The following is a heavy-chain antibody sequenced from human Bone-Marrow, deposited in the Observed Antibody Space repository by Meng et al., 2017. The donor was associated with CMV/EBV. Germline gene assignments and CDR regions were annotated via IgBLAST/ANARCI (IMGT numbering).Heavy chain of an antibody. J-gene: IGHJ4*02. V-gene: IGHV3-74*01. CDR2: INSDGSST. CDR3: ASKGDYLGN. D-gene: IGHD4-17*01. Sequence: GESLKISCAASGLTFSNYWMHWVRQAPGQGLVWVSRINSDGSSTSYADSVKGRFTISRDNAKNTLYLQMNSLRAEDTAVYYCASKGDYLGNWGQGTLVTVSS. CDR1: GLTFSNYW.